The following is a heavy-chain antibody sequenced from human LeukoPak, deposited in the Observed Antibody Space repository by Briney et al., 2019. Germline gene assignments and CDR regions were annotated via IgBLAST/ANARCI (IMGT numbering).Heavy chain of an antibody. CDR1: GGSISSSNW. Sequence: SETLSLTCAVSGGSISSSNWWSWVRQPPGKGLEWIGEIYHSGNTNYNPSLKSRVTISVDTSKNRFSLKLSSVTAADTAVYYCARAQSNQMATKIWGQGTLVTVSS. D-gene: IGHD5-24*01. CDR3: ARAQSNQMATKI. V-gene: IGHV4-4*02. J-gene: IGHJ4*02. CDR2: IYHSGNT.